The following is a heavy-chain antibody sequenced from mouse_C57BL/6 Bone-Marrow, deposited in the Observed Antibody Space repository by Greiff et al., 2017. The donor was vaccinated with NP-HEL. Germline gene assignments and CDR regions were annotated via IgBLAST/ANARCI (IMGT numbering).Heavy chain of an antibody. J-gene: IGHJ3*01. CDR3: VRAPAGAY. V-gene: IGHV10-3*01. CDR2: IRRKSSNYAT. Sequence: EVQLVESGGGLVQPKGSLKLSCAASGFTFTTYAMHWVRQAPGKGLEWVARIRRKSSNYATYYADSVKARFTISRDTSQSMLYLQMNHLKTEDTAMYYCVRAPAGAYGGRGTLVTVTA. CDR1: GFTFTTYA.